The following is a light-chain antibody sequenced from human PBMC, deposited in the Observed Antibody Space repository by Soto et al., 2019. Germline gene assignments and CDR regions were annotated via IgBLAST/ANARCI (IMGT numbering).Light chain of an antibody. CDR3: AAWDDSLSVV. V-gene: IGLV1-47*01. CDR2: RNN. J-gene: IGLJ2*01. Sequence: QSVLTQPPSASGTPGQWVTISCSGSSSNIGSNYVYWYQQLPRTAPKLLIYRNNQRPSVVPDRFSGYNCGTSASLAISGLRAEDEDYYYCAAWDDSLSVVFGGGTQLTVL. CDR1: SSNIGSNY.